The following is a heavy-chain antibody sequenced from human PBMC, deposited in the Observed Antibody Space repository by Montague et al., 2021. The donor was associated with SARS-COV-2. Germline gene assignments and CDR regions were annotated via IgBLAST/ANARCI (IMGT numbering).Heavy chain of an antibody. CDR2: IDWDDDK. CDR1: GFSLSTSGMC. D-gene: IGHD4-23*01. CDR3: ARMTTVVTLGYYYYYGMDV. J-gene: IGHJ6*02. Sequence: PALVKPTQTLTLTCTFSGFSLSTSGMCVSWIRQPPGKALEWHALIDWDDDKYYSTSLKTRLTISKDTSKNQVVLTMTNMDPVDTATYYCARMTTVVTLGYYYYYGMDVWGQGTTVTVSS. V-gene: IGHV2-70*01.